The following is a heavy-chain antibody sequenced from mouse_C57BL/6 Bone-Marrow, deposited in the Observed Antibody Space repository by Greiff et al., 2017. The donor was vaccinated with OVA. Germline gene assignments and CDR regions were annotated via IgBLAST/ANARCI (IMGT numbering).Heavy chain of an antibody. V-gene: IGHV14-4*01. CDR2: IDPENGDT. Sequence: EVQLQQSGAELVRPGASVKLSCTASGFNIKDDYMHWVKQRPEQGLEWIGWIDPENGDTEYASKFQGQATITADTSSNTAYLQISSLTSEDTAVYYCTPGITTVVALYYYAMDYWGQGTSVTVSS. J-gene: IGHJ4*01. CDR3: TPGITTVVALYYYAMDY. CDR1: GFNIKDDY. D-gene: IGHD1-1*01.